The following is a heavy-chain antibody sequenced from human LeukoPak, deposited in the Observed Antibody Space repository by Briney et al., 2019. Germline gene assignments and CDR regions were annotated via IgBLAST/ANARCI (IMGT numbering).Heavy chain of an antibody. CDR2: INPSGGST. CDR1: GYTFTSYY. V-gene: IGHV1-46*01. CDR3: ARDHVVMVDYYYGMDV. Sequence: GASVKVSCKASGYTFTSYYMHWVRQAPGQGLEWMGIINPSGGSTSYAQKSQGRVTMTRDTSTSTVYMELSSLRSEDTAAYYCARDHVVMVDYYYGMDVWGQGTTVTVSS. J-gene: IGHJ6*02. D-gene: IGHD3-22*01.